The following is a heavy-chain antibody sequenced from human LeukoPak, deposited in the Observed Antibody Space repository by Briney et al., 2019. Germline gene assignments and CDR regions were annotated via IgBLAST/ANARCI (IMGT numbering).Heavy chain of an antibody. CDR1: GFAFTNYA. V-gene: IGHV3-23*01. Sequence: PGGSLRLSCAASGFAFTNYAMSWVRQAPGKGLEWVSAVSGSGGSTYYADSVEGRFTISRDNSKNTLYLQMNSLRAEDTAVYYCAHRGILPKEVFDIWGQGTMVTVSS. CDR3: AHRGILPKEVFDI. CDR2: VSGSGGST. J-gene: IGHJ3*02. D-gene: IGHD2/OR15-2a*01.